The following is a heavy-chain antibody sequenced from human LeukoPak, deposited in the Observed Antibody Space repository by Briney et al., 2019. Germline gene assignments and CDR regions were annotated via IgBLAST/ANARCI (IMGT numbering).Heavy chain of an antibody. J-gene: IGHJ4*02. CDR1: GGSISSGGYY. CDR2: IYYSGST. CDR3: ASSSPSYYDSSGYPTLDY. Sequence: PSETLSLTCTVSGGSISSGGYYWSWIRQHPGKGLEWIGYIYYSGSTYYNPSRKSRVTISVDTSKNQFSRKPRSVTAADTAVYYSASSSPSYYDSSGYPTLDYWGQGTLVTVSS. V-gene: IGHV4-31*03. D-gene: IGHD3-22*01.